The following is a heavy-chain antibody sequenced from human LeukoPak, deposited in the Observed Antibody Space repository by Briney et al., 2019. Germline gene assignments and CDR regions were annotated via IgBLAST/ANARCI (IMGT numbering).Heavy chain of an antibody. CDR2: IKQDGSET. V-gene: IGHV3-7*01. J-gene: IGHJ4*02. CDR3: ARGLFSKGY. CDR1: GFTFSTSW. D-gene: IGHD2/OR15-2a*01. Sequence: GGSLRLSCAASGFTFSTSWMTWVRHAPGKGQGWVANIKQDGSETYYVDSVKGRFAISRDNAKKTLYLQMNSLRAEDTAVYYCARGLFSKGYWGQGTLVTVSS.